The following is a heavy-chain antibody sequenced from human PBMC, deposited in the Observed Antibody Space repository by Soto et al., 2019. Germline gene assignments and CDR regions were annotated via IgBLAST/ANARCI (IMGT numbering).Heavy chain of an antibody. CDR2: IAHDGHT. D-gene: IGHD1-26*01. CDR3: AGGRDYDY. V-gene: IGHV4-4*02. CDR1: GGSITTSVL. J-gene: IGHJ4*02. Sequence: KTSETLSLTCDVSGGSITTSVLWTWVRQLPGRGLEWIGEIAHDGHTNYNPSLSGRVTMSVDLSNSQFSLNVASVNAADTAVYFCAGGRDYDYWGQGTLVTVSS.